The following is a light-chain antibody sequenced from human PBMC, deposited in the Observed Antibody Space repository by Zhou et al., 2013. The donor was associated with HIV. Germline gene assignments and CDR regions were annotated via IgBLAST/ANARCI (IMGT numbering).Light chain of an antibody. J-gene: IGKJ3*01. V-gene: IGKV1-5*03. CDR2: TAS. CDR3: QQYDTYSRT. Sequence: DVQMTQSPSTLSASVGDRVTITCRASESIGNWLAWYQLKPGRAPKLLIYTASGLQSGVPSRFRGSGSGTQFTLTIASLQPDDFATYYCQQYDTYSRTF. CDR1: ESIGNW.